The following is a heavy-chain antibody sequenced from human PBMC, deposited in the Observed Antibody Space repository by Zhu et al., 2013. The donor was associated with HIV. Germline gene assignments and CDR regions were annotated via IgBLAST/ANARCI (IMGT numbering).Heavy chain of an antibody. CDR3: AIITLVRGVIISRDF. V-gene: IGHV1-46*01. J-gene: IGHJ4*02. CDR1: GYTFTSYY. D-gene: IGHD3-10*01. Sequence: QVQLVQSGAEVKKPGASVKVSCKASGYTFTSYYMHWVRQAPGQGLEWMGIINPSGGSTSYAQKFQGRVTMTRDTSTSTVYMELSSLRSEDTAVYYCAIITLVRGVIISRDFWGQGTLVTVSS. CDR2: INPSGGST.